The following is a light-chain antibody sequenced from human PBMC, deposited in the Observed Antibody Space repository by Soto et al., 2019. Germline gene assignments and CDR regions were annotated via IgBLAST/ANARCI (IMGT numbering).Light chain of an antibody. V-gene: IGKV3-15*01. J-gene: IGKJ1*01. CDR2: GAS. CDR3: QQYNNWWT. CDR1: QSFDSN. Sequence: EILMTQSPATLSVSPGERATLSCRASQSFDSNLAWYQQKPGQAPRLLIYGASTRATGISARFSGSGSGTEFTLTISSPQSEDFGVYYCQQYNNWWTFGQGTKVDI.